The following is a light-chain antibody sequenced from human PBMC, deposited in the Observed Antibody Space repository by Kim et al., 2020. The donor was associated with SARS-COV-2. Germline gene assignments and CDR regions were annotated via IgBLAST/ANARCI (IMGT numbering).Light chain of an antibody. CDR1: QSVSSN. J-gene: IGKJ1*01. V-gene: IGKV3-15*01. CDR2: GAS. Sequence: EIVMTQSPATLSVSPGARATLSCRASQSVSSNLAWYQQTPGQAPKLLIYGASTRATGIPARFSGSGSGTEFTLTINSLQSEDFAVYYCKQYDNWPGTFGQGTKVDIK. CDR3: KQYDNWPGT.